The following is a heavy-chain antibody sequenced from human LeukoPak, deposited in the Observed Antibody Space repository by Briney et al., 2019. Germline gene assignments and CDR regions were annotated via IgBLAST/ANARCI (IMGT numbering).Heavy chain of an antibody. Sequence: PGGSLRLSCAASGLTFSSYAMHWVRQAPGKGLEWVAVISYDETNKYYADSVKGRFTISRDNSKNTLYLQMNSLRAEDTALYYCVKASSSSPQYNWFDAWGQGTLVTVSS. CDR1: GLTFSSYA. CDR2: ISYDETNK. D-gene: IGHD6-6*01. V-gene: IGHV3-30-3*01. CDR3: VKASSSSPQYNWFDA. J-gene: IGHJ5*02.